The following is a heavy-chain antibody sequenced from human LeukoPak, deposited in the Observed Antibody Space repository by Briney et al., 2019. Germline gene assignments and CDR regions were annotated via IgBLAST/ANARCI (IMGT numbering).Heavy chain of an antibody. Sequence: ASVKVSCKASGYTFTSYDINWVRQATGHGLEWMGYMKPNSGNTVYAQKFQGRLTITSHTSISTAYRELSSLRSDDTAVYYCAREGLDLWGRGTLVTVSS. CDR1: GYTFTSYD. V-gene: IGHV1-8*03. CDR2: MKPNSGNT. J-gene: IGHJ2*01. CDR3: AREGLDL.